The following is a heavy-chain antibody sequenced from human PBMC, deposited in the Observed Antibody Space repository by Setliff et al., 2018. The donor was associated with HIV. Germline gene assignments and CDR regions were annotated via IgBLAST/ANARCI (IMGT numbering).Heavy chain of an antibody. CDR1: GASISGSGYY. Sequence: SETLSLTCTVSGASISGSGYYWGWIRQPPGKGLEWIGTIYYSGRTDYNPSLKSRVTISVDTSKEQFSLKLSSVTAADTAMYYCALGSSGYPFDHWGQGTLVTSPQ. V-gene: IGHV4-39*07. D-gene: IGHD3-22*01. J-gene: IGHJ4*02. CDR2: IYYSGRT. CDR3: ALGSSGYPFDH.